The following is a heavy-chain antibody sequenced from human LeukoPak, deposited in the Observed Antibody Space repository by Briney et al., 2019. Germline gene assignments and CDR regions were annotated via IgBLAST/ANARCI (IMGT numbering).Heavy chain of an antibody. Sequence: GESLKISCKGSGYSFSTYWIGWVRQMPGKGLEWMGIIYPADSDTRYSPSFQGQVTISADKSISTAYLQWSSLKASDTAMYYCARHEDVGATLQVDAFDIWGQGTMVTVSS. CDR3: ARHEDVGATLQVDAFDI. CDR1: GYSFSTYW. J-gene: IGHJ3*02. V-gene: IGHV5-51*01. D-gene: IGHD1-26*01. CDR2: IYPADSDT.